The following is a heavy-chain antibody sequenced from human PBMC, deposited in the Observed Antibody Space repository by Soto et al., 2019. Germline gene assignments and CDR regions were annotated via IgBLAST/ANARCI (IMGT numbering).Heavy chain of an antibody. Sequence: ASVKVSCKASGYTFTSYAMHWVRQAPGQRLEWMGWINAGNGNTKYSQKFQGRVTITRDTSASTAYMELSSLRSEDTAVYYCARGASGYSSSPTYFDYWGQGTLVTVSS. D-gene: IGHD6-13*01. V-gene: IGHV1-3*01. CDR2: INAGNGNT. CDR3: ARGASGYSSSPTYFDY. CDR1: GYTFTSYA. J-gene: IGHJ4*02.